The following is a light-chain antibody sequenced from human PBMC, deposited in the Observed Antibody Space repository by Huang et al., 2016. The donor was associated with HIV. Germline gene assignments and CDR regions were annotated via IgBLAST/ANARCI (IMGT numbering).Light chain of an antibody. J-gene: IGKJ1*01. V-gene: IGKV4-1*01. CDR1: QSVLSPSNNRNH. CDR2: WAS. CDR3: QQYYSIPG. Sequence: DIVMTQSPDSLAVSLGERATITCVSSQSVLSPSNNRNHLVWYQQKPRQPPKLLIYWASTRESGVPDRFRGSGSATDFTLTIDTLQAEDVALYFCQQYYSIPGFGQGTYVEV.